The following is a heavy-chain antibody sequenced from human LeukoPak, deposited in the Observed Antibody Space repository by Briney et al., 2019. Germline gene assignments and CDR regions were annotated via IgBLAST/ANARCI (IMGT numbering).Heavy chain of an antibody. V-gene: IGHV1-2*06. CDR3: ARDRRIAVAGTGDY. D-gene: IGHD6-19*01. J-gene: IGHJ4*02. CDR2: INPNSGGT. Sequence: ASVKVSCKASGYTFTGYYMHWVRQAPGQGLEWMERINPNSGGTNYAQKFQGRVTMTRDTSISTAYMELSRLRSDDTAVYYCARDRRIAVAGTGDYWGQGTLVTVSS. CDR1: GYTFTGYY.